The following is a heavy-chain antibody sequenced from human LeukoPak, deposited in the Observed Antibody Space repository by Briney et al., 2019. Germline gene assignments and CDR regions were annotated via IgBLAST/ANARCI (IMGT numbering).Heavy chain of an antibody. D-gene: IGHD3-10*01. Sequence: ASVKVSCKASGYTFTSYDINWVRQATGQGLEWMGWMNPNSGNTGYAQKFQGRVTMTRNTSISTAYMELSSLRSEDTAAYYCASSGSGSYHSPSYWGQGTLVTVSS. CDR1: GYTFTSYD. CDR2: MNPNSGNT. J-gene: IGHJ4*02. CDR3: ASSGSGSYHSPSY. V-gene: IGHV1-8*01.